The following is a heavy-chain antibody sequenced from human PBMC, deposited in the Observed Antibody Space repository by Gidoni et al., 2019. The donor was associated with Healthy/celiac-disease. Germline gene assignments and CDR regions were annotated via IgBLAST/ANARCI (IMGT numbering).Heavy chain of an antibody. V-gene: IGHV3-64D*08. CDR2: ISSNGGST. Sequence: ASGFTFSSYAMHWVRQAPGKGLEYVSAISSNGGSTYYADSVKGRFTISRDNSKNTLYLQMSSLRAEDTAVYYCVKADILTGRGADYWGQGTLVTVSS. D-gene: IGHD3-9*01. CDR3: VKADILTGRGADY. CDR1: GFTFSSYA. J-gene: IGHJ4*02.